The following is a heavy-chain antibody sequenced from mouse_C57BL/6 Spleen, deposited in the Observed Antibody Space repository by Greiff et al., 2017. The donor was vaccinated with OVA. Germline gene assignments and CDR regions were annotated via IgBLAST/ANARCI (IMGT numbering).Heavy chain of an antibody. CDR3: AKNDDDDYLAY. V-gene: IGHV2-4*01. J-gene: IGHJ3*01. CDR1: GFSLTSYG. D-gene: IGHD2-4*01. CDR2: IWSGGST. Sequence: QVQLKESGPGLVQPSQCLSITCTASGFSLTSYGVHWVRQTPGKGLEWLGVIWSGGSTDYYAAIISRLSISKGNTKSQVFFKMNRLQADDTAIYYCAKNDDDDYLAYWGQGTLVTVSA.